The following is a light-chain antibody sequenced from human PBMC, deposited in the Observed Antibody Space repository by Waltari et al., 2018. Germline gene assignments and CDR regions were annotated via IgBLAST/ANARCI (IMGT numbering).Light chain of an antibody. J-gene: IGLJ3*02. CDR3: LLYMGSGIWV. CDR1: SGSVSTTSS. V-gene: IGLV8-61*01. CDR2: KSN. Sequence: QTVMTQEPSLSVSPGGTVTLTCALSSGSVSTTSSASCYHQTPGQAPRTLVYKSNFRSSGVPDRFSGSILGNKAALTITGAQADDESDYYCLLYMGSGIWVFGGGTKLTVL.